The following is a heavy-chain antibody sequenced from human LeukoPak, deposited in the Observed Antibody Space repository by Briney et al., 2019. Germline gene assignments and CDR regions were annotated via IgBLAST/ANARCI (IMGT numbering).Heavy chain of an antibody. CDR1: GGSISSSSYY. CDR2: IYYSGST. J-gene: IGHJ4*02. D-gene: IGHD5-24*01. CDR3: ARTYAGYRFYYFDY. Sequence: PSETLSLTCNVSGGSISSSSYYWGWIRQPPGKGLEWIGSIYYSGSTYYNPSLKSRVTISVDTSKNQFSLKLSSVTAADTAVYYCARTYAGYRFYYFDYWGQGTLVTVSS. V-gene: IGHV4-39*01.